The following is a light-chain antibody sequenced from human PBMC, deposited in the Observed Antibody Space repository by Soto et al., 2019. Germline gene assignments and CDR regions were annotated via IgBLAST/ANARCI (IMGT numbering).Light chain of an antibody. CDR1: QSISPW. J-gene: IGKJ5*01. Sequence: DIQMTQSPSTLSASVGDRVTITCRASQSISPWLAWYQQKPGKAPKLLIYNASSLESGVPSRFSGSGSGTEFTLTISSLQPEDFATYYCQNYNSYPITFGQGTRLEIK. CDR2: NAS. V-gene: IGKV1-5*03. CDR3: QNYNSYPIT.